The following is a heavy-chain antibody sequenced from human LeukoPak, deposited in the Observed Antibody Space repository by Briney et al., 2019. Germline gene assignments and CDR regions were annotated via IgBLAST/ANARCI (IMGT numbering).Heavy chain of an antibody. D-gene: IGHD1-26*01. V-gene: IGHV3-7*01. CDR1: GFTFSSYW. CDR2: IKQDGGEK. CDR3: ARAGRLEWEPDDY. Sequence: GGSLRLSCAASGFTFSSYWMNWVRQAPGKGLEWVANIKQDGGEKYYVDSVEGRFTISRDNAKNSLYLQMHSLRAEDTAVYYCARAGRLEWEPDDYWGQGTLVTVSS. J-gene: IGHJ4*02.